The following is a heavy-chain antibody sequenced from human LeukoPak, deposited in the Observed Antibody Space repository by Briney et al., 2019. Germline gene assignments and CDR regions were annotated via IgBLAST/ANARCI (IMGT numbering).Heavy chain of an antibody. CDR2: IKSKTDGGTT. V-gene: IGHV3-15*01. J-gene: IGHJ4*02. CDR3: TTVPRYCSGGSCSQFDY. Sequence: PGGSLRLSCAASGFTFSSAWMSWVRQAPGKGLEWVGRIKSKTDGGTTDYAAPVKGRFTISRDDSKNTLYLQMNSLKTDDTAVYYCTTVPRYCSGGSCSQFDYWGQGTLVTVSS. CDR1: GFTFSSAW. D-gene: IGHD2-15*01.